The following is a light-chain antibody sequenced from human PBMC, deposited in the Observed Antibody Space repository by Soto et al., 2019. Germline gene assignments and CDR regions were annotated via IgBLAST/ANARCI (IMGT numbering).Light chain of an antibody. CDR2: SND. CDR3: AAWDDSLNGWV. CDR1: SSNIGSNT. Sequence: QSVLTQPPSASGTPGQRVIISCSGSSSNIGSNTVNWYQQLPGTAPKLLIYSNDQRPSGVPDRFSASKSGTAASLAISGLQSEAEADYYCAAWDDSLNGWVFGVGTKLTVL. V-gene: IGLV1-44*01. J-gene: IGLJ3*02.